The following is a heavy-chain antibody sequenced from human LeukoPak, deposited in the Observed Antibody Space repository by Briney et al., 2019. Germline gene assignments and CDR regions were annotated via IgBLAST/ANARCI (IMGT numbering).Heavy chain of an antibody. V-gene: IGHV1-58*01. D-gene: IGHD2-2*01. J-gene: IGHJ5*02. CDR3: AADRVVVVPAPFDL. CDR1: GFTFTSSA. Sequence: SVKVSCKASGFTFTSSAVQWVRQARGQRLEWIGWIVVGSGNTNYAQKFQERVTITRDMSTSTAYMELSSLRSEDTAVYYCAADRVVVVPAPFDLWGQGILVTVSS. CDR2: IVVGSGNT.